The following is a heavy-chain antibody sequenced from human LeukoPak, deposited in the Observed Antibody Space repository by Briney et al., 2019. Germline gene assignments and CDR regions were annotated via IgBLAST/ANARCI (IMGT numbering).Heavy chain of an antibody. J-gene: IGHJ6*02. CDR3: ARPSNDDSPFGLDV. V-gene: IGHV3-73*01. CDR2: IRTKPNSYAT. D-gene: IGHD4-17*01. Sequence: GGSLRLSCAASGFTFSGSAIHWVRQASGKGLEWIGRIRTKPNSYATSYGESTRGRVTISRDDSQNTAYLQMNSLKTEDTAVYYCARPSNDDSPFGLDVWGQGTTVTVSS. CDR1: GFTFSGSA.